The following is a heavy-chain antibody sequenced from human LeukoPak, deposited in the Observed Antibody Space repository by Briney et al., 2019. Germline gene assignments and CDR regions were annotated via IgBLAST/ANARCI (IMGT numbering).Heavy chain of an antibody. D-gene: IGHD3-22*01. CDR2: ISSSGGYR. Sequence: GGSLRLSCAASGFTFSDYYMSWIRQAPGKGLEWVSYISSSGGYRNYADSVKGRFTISRDDAKNSLYLQMNSLRAEDTAVYYCARVFGYYYDSSGGDYWGQGTLVTVSS. CDR1: GFTFSDYY. CDR3: ARVFGYYYDSSGGDY. V-gene: IGHV3-11*06. J-gene: IGHJ4*02.